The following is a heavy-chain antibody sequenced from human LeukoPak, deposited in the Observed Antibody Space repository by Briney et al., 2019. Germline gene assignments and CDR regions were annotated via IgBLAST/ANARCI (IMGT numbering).Heavy chain of an antibody. J-gene: IGHJ4*02. D-gene: IGHD3-9*01. Sequence: ASVRVSWKASGYTFSSYGISWVRQAPGQGLEWMGWISAYNGNTNYAQKLQGRVTMTTDTSTSTAYMELRSLRSDDTAVYYCARGDYDILTGYVGDYWGQGTLVTVSS. CDR2: ISAYNGNT. CDR3: ARGDYDILTGYVGDY. CDR1: GYTFSSYG. V-gene: IGHV1-18*01.